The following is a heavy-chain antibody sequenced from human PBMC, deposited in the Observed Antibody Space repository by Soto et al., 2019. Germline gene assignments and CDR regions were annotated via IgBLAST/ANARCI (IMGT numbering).Heavy chain of an antibody. Sequence: QVQLQQWGAGLLKPSETLSLTCAVYGGSFSGYYWSWIRQPPGKGLEWIGEINHRGSTNYNPSLKSRVTISVDTSKNQFSIKLSSATAADTAVYYCARGRGRLSAVAGIPFDYWGQGTLVTVSS. D-gene: IGHD6-19*01. J-gene: IGHJ4*02. CDR2: INHRGST. CDR3: ARGRGRLSAVAGIPFDY. V-gene: IGHV4-34*01. CDR1: GGSFSGYY.